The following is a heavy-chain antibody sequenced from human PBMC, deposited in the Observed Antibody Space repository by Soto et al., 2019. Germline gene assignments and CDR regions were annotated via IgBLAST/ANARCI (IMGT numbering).Heavy chain of an antibody. CDR3: ANLRRTATHFDAFDI. J-gene: IGHJ3*02. D-gene: IGHD6-25*01. CDR1: GDSMTTYY. CDR2: ISGSGGST. Sequence: VQLQESGPGLVEPSETLSLTCTVSGDSMTTYYWSWVRQAPGKGLEWVSAISGSGGSTYYADSVKGRFTISRDNSKNTLYLQMNSLRAEDTAVYYCANLRRTATHFDAFDIWGQGTMVTVSS. V-gene: IGHV3-23*01.